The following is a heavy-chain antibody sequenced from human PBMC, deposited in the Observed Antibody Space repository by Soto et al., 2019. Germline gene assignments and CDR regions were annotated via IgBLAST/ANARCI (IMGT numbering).Heavy chain of an antibody. Sequence: QVQLQESGPGLVKPSQTLSLTCTVSGGSISSGDYYWSWIRQPPGKGLEWIGYIYYSGSTYYNPSLKSRVTISVDTSKTQFSLKLSFVTAADTAVYYCASLSEVYYDSNGLVSSHFDYWGQGTLVTVSS. CDR1: GGSISSGDYY. J-gene: IGHJ4*02. CDR3: ASLSEVYYDSNGLVSSHFDY. V-gene: IGHV4-30-4*01. D-gene: IGHD3-22*01. CDR2: IYYSGST.